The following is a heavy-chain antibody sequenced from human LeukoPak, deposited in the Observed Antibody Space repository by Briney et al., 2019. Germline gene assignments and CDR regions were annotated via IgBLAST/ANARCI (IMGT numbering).Heavy chain of an antibody. CDR2: IYHSGST. J-gene: IGHJ4*02. CDR1: GYSISGGYY. CDR3: GRAVQDSSGYYFDY. D-gene: IGHD3-22*01. V-gene: IGHV4-38-2*02. Sequence: SETLSLTCTVSGYSISGGYYWGWIRQPPGKGLEWIGSIYHSGSTYYNPSLKSRVTISVDTSKNQFSLKLSSVTAADTAVYYCGRAVQDSSGYYFDYWGQGTLVTVSS.